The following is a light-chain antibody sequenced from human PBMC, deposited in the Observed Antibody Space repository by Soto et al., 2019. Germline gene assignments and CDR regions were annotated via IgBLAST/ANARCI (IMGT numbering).Light chain of an antibody. J-gene: IGKJ1*01. CDR3: QQYSDWPT. CDR2: GAS. CDR1: QSVSSD. Sequence: EIVLTQSPASLSVSPGERATLSFRATQSVSSDLAWYQQKPGQAPRLLIHGASTRATGIPARFSASGSGTEFTLTISSLQSEDFALYFCQQYSDWPTFGRGTKVDI. V-gene: IGKV3-15*01.